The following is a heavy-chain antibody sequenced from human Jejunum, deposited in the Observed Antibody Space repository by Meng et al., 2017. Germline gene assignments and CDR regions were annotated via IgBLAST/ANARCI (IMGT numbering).Heavy chain of an antibody. Sequence: GESLKISCAASGFIFSRCGMHWVRQAPGKGLEWVAAIWYDGTNEDYADSVKGRFTISRDNSKNTLYLEMNTLRADDTAVYYCARGPSLGGAGSLFDYWGQGTLVTVSS. CDR3: ARGPSLGGAGSLFDY. J-gene: IGHJ4*02. CDR1: GFIFSRCG. D-gene: IGHD1-26*01. CDR2: IWYDGTNE. V-gene: IGHV3-33*01.